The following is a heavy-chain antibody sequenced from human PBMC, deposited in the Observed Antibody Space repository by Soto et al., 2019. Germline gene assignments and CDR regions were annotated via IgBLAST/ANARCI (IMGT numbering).Heavy chain of an antibody. D-gene: IGHD6-6*01. CDR3: ARSSIPGTFDS. CDR1: GFTFSSYS. V-gene: IGHV3-21*01. Sequence: GGSLRLSCAASGFTFSSYSMNWVRQAPGKGLEWVSSISSSSSYIYYADSVKGRFTISRDNAKNSLYLQMNSLRAEGTAVYYCARSSIPGTFDSWGQGTQVTVSS. CDR2: ISSSSSYI. J-gene: IGHJ4*02.